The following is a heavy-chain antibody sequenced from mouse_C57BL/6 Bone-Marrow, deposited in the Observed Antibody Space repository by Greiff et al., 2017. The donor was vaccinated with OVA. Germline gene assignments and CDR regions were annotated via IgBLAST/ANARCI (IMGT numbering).Heavy chain of an antibody. J-gene: IGHJ4*01. D-gene: IGHD1-1*01. CDR2: INPYNGGT. CDR1: VYTFTDYY. Sequence: VQLKESGPVLVKPGASVKMSCKASVYTFTDYYMNWVKQSHGKSLEWIGVINPYNGGTSYNQKFKGKATLTVDKSSSTAYMELNSLTSEDSAVYYCARIYYYGSSPYYYAMDYWGQGTSVTVSS. CDR3: ARIYYYGSSPYYYAMDY. V-gene: IGHV1-19*01.